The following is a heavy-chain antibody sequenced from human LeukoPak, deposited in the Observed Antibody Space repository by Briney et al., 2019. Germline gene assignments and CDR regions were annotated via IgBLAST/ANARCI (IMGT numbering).Heavy chain of an antibody. CDR2: ISAYNGNT. Sequence: GASVKVSCKASGYTFTSYAMHWVRQAPGQRLEWMGWISAYNGNTNYAQKLQGRVTMTTDTSTSTAYMELRSLRSDDTAVYYCARDWVLRGSSCGYWGQGTLVTVSS. CDR3: ARDWVLRGSSCGY. V-gene: IGHV1-18*01. D-gene: IGHD6-13*01. CDR1: GYTFTSYA. J-gene: IGHJ4*02.